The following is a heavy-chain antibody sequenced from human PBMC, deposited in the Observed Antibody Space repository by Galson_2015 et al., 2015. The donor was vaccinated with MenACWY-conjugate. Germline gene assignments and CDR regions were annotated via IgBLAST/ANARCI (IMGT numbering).Heavy chain of an antibody. J-gene: IGHJ4*02. D-gene: IGHD6-19*01. CDR3: ARDVAVGGFDY. Sequence: SLRLSCAGSGITLNNYWMNWVRQAPGKGLEWVGSIKQDGSEKNYVDSVKGRFTFSRDNAKNSLYLQMNSLRAGDTAVYYCARDVAVGGFDYWGQGTRVTVSS. V-gene: IGHV3-7*03. CDR1: GITLNNYW. CDR2: IKQDGSEK.